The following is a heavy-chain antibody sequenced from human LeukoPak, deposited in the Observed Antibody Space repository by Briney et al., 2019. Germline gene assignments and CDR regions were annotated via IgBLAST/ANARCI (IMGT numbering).Heavy chain of an antibody. V-gene: IGHV3-53*01. CDR2: IYSGETT. Sequence: AGGSLRLSCAVSGFNVSDNYMSWVRQAPGKGLEWVSLIYSGETTLYADSVKGRFTISRDISKNTLYLQMNSLGAEDTAMYYCARRAGGYSHPYDYWGQGILVTVSS. J-gene: IGHJ4*02. D-gene: IGHD4-23*01. CDR1: GFNVSDNY. CDR3: ARRAGGYSHPYDY.